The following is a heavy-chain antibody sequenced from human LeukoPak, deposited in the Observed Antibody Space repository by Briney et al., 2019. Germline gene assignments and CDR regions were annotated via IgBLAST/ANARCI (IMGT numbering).Heavy chain of an antibody. J-gene: IGHJ5*02. Sequence: GSLRLSCAASGFTFSSYNMNWVRQAPGKGLEWVSSISSSSNYIYYADSVKGRFTISRDNSKNTLYLQMNSLRAEDTAVYYCAKSNGGDDYGDYPSWGQGTLVTVSS. V-gene: IGHV3-21*04. CDR1: GFTFSSYN. D-gene: IGHD4-17*01. CDR3: AKSNGGDDYGDYPS. CDR2: ISSSSNYI.